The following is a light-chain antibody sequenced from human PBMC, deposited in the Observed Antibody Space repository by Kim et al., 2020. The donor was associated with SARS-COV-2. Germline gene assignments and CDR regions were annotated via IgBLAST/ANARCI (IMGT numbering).Light chain of an antibody. CDR2: YDS. V-gene: IGLV3-21*04. J-gene: IGLJ2*01. Sequence: APGKTDRITCGGNNIGSKSVHWYQQKPGQAPVRVIYYDSDRPSGIPERCSGSNSGNTATLTISRVEAGDEADYYCQVWDSSSDHVVFGGGTQLTVL. CDR3: QVWDSSSDHVV. CDR1: NIGSKS.